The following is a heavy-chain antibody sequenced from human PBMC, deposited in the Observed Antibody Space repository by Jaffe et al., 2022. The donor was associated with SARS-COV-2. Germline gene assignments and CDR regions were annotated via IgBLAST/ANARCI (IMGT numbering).Heavy chain of an antibody. CDR2: IYYSGST. Sequence: QVQLQESGPGLVKPSETLSLTCTVSGGSISSYYWSWIRQPPGKGLEWIGYIYYSGSTKYNPSLKSRVTISVDTSKNQFSLKVSSVTAADTAVYYCARNGPTKAPYYYYYMDVWGKGTTVTVSS. D-gene: IGHD5-12*01. CDR1: GGSISSYY. CDR3: ARNGPTKAPYYYYYMDV. J-gene: IGHJ6*03. V-gene: IGHV4-59*01.